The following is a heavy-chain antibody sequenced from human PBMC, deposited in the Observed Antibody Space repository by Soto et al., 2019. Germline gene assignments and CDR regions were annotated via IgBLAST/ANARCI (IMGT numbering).Heavy chain of an antibody. V-gene: IGHV5-51*01. CDR1: GYSFTSYW. CDR2: IYPGDSDT. Sequence: GESLKISCXGSGYSFTSYWIGWVRQMPGKGLEWMGIIYPGDSDTRYSPSFQGQVTISADKSISTAYLQWSSLKASDTAMYYCARQSQYYYDSGGYYYWGQGTLVTVSS. CDR3: ARQSQYYYDSGGYYY. D-gene: IGHD3-22*01. J-gene: IGHJ4*02.